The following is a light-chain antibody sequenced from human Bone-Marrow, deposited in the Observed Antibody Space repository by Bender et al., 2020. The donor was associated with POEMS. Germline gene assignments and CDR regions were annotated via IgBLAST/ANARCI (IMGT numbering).Light chain of an antibody. V-gene: IGLV3-21*02. CDR3: QVWDTYSVI. J-gene: IGLJ2*01. Sequence: SYVLTQPPSVSMAPGQTARITFDGSNIGSESVHWYQQKPGQAPVLVVYDDSDRPSGIPERFSGSNSGNTATLTINRVEAGDEADYYCQVWDTYSVIFGGGTKLTVL. CDR2: DDS. CDR1: NIGSES.